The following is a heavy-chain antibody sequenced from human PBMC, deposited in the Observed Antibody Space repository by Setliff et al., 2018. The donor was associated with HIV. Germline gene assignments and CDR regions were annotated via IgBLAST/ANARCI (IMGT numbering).Heavy chain of an antibody. CDR1: GFTFSRYA. CDR2: ISSSSSTI. V-gene: IGHV3-48*01. D-gene: IGHD6-13*01. J-gene: IGHJ3*02. Sequence: GGSLRLSCVASGFTFSRYAMSWVRQAPGKGLEWVSYISSSSSTIYYADSVKGRFTISRDNAKNSLYLQMNSLRAEDTAVYYCARPTGYSSSWYPLDAFDIWGQGTMVTVSS. CDR3: ARPTGYSSSWYPLDAFDI.